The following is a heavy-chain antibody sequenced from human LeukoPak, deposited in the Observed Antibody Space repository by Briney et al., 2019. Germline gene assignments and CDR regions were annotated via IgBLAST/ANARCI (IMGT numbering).Heavy chain of an antibody. CDR2: IYYNGNT. V-gene: IGHV4-39*07. CDR3: ASPDESSWYFDL. D-gene: IGHD6-13*01. CDR1: GGSISSSSYY. Sequence: SETLSLTCTVSGGSISSSSYYWGWIRQPPGKGLEWIGSIYYNGNTYYNPSLKSRVTISVDTSKNHFSLKLTSVTAADTAVYYCASPDESSWYFDLWGRGTLVTVSS. J-gene: IGHJ2*01.